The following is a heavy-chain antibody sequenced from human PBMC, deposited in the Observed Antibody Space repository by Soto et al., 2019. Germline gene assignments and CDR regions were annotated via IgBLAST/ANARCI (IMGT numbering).Heavy chain of an antibody. Sequence: QVQLQQWGAGLLKPSETLSLTCAVYGGSFSGYYWSWIRQPPGKGLEWIGEINHSGSTNYNPSLKSRVTISVDTSKNQFSLKLSSVTAADTAVYYCASRPKTYYYDSSGYLSADYWGQGTLVTVSS. V-gene: IGHV4-34*01. J-gene: IGHJ4*02. CDR2: INHSGST. CDR3: ASRPKTYYYDSSGYLSADY. D-gene: IGHD3-22*01. CDR1: GGSFSGYY.